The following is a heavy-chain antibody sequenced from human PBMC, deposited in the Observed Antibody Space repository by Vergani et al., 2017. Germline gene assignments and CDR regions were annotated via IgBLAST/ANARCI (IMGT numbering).Heavy chain of an antibody. V-gene: IGHV4-34*01. CDR3: ARALVAFGIDP. CDR1: GGSFSGYS. CDR2: IYHSGST. Sequence: QVQLQQWGAGLLKPSETLSLTCAVYGGSFSGYSWSWIRQPPGKGLEWIGYIYHSGSTYYNPSLKSRVTISVDRSKNQFSLKLSSVTAADTAVYYCARALVAFGIDPWGQGTLVTVSS. D-gene: IGHD2/OR15-2a*01. J-gene: IGHJ5*02.